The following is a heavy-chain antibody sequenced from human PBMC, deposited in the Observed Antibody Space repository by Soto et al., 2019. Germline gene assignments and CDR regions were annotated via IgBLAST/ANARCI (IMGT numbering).Heavy chain of an antibody. J-gene: IGHJ4*02. CDR3: ARPRPRPYCSGGSCYAGFDY. CDR2: IYYSGST. D-gene: IGHD2-15*01. V-gene: IGHV4-31*03. CDR1: GGSISSGGYY. Sequence: QVQLQESGPGLVKPSQTLSLTCTVSGGSISSGGYYWSWIRQHPGKGLEWIGYIYYSGSTYYNPSRKSRVTPSVDTSKNQFSLKLSSVAAADTAVYYCARPRPRPYCSGGSCYAGFDYWGQGTLVTVSS.